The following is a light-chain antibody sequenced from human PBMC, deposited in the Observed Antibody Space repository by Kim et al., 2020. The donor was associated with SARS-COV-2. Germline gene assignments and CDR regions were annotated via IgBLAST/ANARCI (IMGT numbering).Light chain of an antibody. V-gene: IGLV2-8*01. J-gene: IGLJ2*01. CDR1: SSDVGGYNY. CDR2: EVS. CDR3: SSYAGSDILV. Sequence: GQSVIISCTGTSSDVGGYNYFSWYQDHPGKAPKLMIYEVSKRPSGVPDRFSGSKSGNTASLTVSGLQAEDEADYYCSSYAGSDILVFGGGTQLTVL.